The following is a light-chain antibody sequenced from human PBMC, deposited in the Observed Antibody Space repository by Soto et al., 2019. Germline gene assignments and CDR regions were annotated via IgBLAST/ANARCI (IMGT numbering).Light chain of an antibody. V-gene: IGLV2-23*01. CDR1: SSDIGTYNL. CDR2: EAT. J-gene: IGLJ3*02. CDR3: CSYAAGSTLV. Sequence: QSALTQPDYVSGSPGQSITISCTGTSSDIGTYNLVSWYQQHPGKAPKLIIYEATKRPSGVSNRFSGSKSGNTASLTISGLQTEDEADYYCCSYAAGSTLVFGGRTKLTVL.